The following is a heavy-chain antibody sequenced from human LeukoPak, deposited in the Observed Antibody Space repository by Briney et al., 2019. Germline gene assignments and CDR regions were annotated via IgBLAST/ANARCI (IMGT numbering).Heavy chain of an antibody. CDR2: INWNGGGT. J-gene: IGHJ6*02. CDR3: AKHLRATNTYIFFGLDV. V-gene: IGHV3-20*04. CDR1: GFTFKDYG. D-gene: IGHD1-26*01. Sequence: GGSLRLSCAATGFTFKDYGMEWVGHAPGKGREWVSGINWNGGGTYYPDSLKRRFTISRDNAKNSLYLQLTTLRPEDTALYYCAKHLRATNTYIFFGLDVWGQGTTVTVSS.